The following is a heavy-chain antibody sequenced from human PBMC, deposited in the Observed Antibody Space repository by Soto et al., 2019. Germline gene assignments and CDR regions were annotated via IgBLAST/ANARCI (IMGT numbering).Heavy chain of an antibody. CDR2: IGGGGVDT. CDR1: RFTFSDFA. Sequence: DVQLLESGGGLVQPGGSLTLSCADSRFTFSDFAMSWVRQAPGKGLEWVSAIGGGGVDTYYAYSVNGRFTISRDNSKNTLYLQMNSLRDEDTAVYYCAKDAVTYNGKWDWFDSWGQGTLVSVSS. D-gene: IGHD1-26*01. J-gene: IGHJ5*01. V-gene: IGHV3-23*01. CDR3: AKDAVTYNGKWDWFDS.